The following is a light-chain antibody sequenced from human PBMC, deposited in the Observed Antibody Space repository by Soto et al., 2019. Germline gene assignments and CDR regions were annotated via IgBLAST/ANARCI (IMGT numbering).Light chain of an antibody. V-gene: IGKV4-1*01. CDR3: QQYYTAPLT. Sequence: DFVMTQSPDSLAVSLGERATINCKSSRSALYSNQKNYLAWYQQKSGQPPKLLIYWASTRESGVPDRFSGSGSGTDFTLTISSLQAEDVAVYYCQQYYTAPLTFGGGTKVEIK. CDR1: RSALYSNQKNY. J-gene: IGKJ4*01. CDR2: WAS.